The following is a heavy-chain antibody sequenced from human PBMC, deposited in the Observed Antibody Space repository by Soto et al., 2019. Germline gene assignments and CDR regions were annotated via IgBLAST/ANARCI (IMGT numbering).Heavy chain of an antibody. CDR1: GFTFSSYA. CDR3: ARNLPDDSLP. Sequence: GSLRLSCAASGFTFSSYAMSWVRQAPGKGLEWVSAISGSGGSTYYADSVKGRFTVSRDNSKNTMYLQMNSLRVEDTAVHYCARNLPDDSLPWGQGTLVTVSS. V-gene: IGHV3-23*01. J-gene: IGHJ5*02. CDR2: ISGSGGST. D-gene: IGHD3-22*01.